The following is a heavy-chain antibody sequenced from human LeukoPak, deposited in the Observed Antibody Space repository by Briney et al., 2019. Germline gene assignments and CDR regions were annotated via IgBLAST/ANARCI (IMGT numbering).Heavy chain of an antibody. CDR3: ARLYYDSPY. J-gene: IGHJ4*02. CDR2: ISSNGGST. CDR1: GFTFSRFE. Sequence: GGSLRLSCVASGFTFSRFEMNWVRQAPGKGLEYVSAISSNGGSTYYANSVKGRFTISRDNSKNTLYLQMGSLRAEDMAVYYCARLYYDSPYWGQGTLVTVSS. V-gene: IGHV3-64*01. D-gene: IGHD3-22*01.